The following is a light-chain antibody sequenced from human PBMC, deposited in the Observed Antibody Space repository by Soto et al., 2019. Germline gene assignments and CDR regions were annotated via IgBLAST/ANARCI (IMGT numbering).Light chain of an antibody. CDR3: QQYNNWPPWT. CDR1: QSVSSN. J-gene: IGKJ1*01. V-gene: IGKV3-15*01. Sequence: EIVMTQSPVTLPVSPGERATLSCRASQSVSSNLAWYQQKPGQAPRLLIYGAFTRATGIPARFSGSWSGTEFTLTISSQLSEDFAVYYCQQYNNWPPWTFGQGTKVDIK. CDR2: GAF.